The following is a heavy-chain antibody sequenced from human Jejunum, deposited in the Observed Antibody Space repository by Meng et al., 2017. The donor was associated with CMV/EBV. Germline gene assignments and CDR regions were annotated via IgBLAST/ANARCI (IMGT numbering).Heavy chain of an antibody. Sequence: SSTNYYWDSVRRPPGKGLEWIGNIYYSGRTDYNQSLKSRVTTSVEASKTQLSLKLSSVTAADTAIYYCARLMYYYGSGTPYYFDYWGQGTPVTVSS. D-gene: IGHD3-10*01. V-gene: IGHV4-39*07. CDR1: SSTNYY. CDR3: ARLMYYYGSGTPYYFDY. CDR2: IYYSGRT. J-gene: IGHJ4*02.